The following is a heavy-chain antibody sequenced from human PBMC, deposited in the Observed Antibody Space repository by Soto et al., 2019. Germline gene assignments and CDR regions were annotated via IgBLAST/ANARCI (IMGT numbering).Heavy chain of an antibody. Sequence: PGGSLRLSCAASGFTFSSYGMHWVRQAPGKGLEWVAVIWYDGSNKYYADSVKGRFTISRDNSKNTLYLQMNSLRAEDTAVYYCARDGSIRYFDWLFNYWGQGTLVTVSS. J-gene: IGHJ4*02. V-gene: IGHV3-33*01. D-gene: IGHD3-9*01. CDR1: GFTFSSYG. CDR3: ARDGSIRYFDWLFNY. CDR2: IWYDGSNK.